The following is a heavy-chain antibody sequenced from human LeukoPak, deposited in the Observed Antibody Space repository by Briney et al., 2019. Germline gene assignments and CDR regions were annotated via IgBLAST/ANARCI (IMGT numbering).Heavy chain of an antibody. CDR1: GGSISSGSYY. J-gene: IGHJ4*02. CDR2: IYTSGST. CDR3: AREPYSSSWYQGFDY. D-gene: IGHD6-13*01. V-gene: IGHV4-61*02. Sequence: PSETLSLTCTVSGGSISSGSYYWSWIRQPAGKGLEWIGRIYTSGSTNYNPSLKSRVTISVDTSKNQFSLKLSSVTAADTAVYYCAREPYSSSWYQGFDYWGQGTLVTVSS.